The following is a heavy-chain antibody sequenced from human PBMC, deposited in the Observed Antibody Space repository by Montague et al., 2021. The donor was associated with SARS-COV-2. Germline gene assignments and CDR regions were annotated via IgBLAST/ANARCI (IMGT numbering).Heavy chain of an antibody. D-gene: IGHD4-17*01. CDR2: ISGFGGIP. Sequence: SLRLSCVAFGFTFFTNAMTRVRQAPNKGLEWVSTISGFGGIPFYXDSGAGRFTISRDNSKNTVYLQMKSLRGEDTAIYYCTKGGQYSDFESWGQGALVTVSS. CDR1: GFTFFTNA. J-gene: IGHJ5*01. V-gene: IGHV3-23*01. CDR3: TKGGQYSDFES.